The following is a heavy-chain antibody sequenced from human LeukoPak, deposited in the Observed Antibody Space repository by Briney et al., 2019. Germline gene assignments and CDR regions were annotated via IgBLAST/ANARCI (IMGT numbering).Heavy chain of an antibody. V-gene: IGHV3-30*02. CDR3: AKLPYSSSWYGFDY. CDR1: GFTFSSYG. CDR2: IRYDGSNK. D-gene: IGHD6-13*01. J-gene: IGHJ4*02. Sequence: PGGSLRLSCAASGFTFSSYGMHWVRQAPGKGLEWVAFIRYDGSNKCYADSVKGRFTISRDNSKNTLYLQMNSLRAEDTAVYYCAKLPYSSSWYGFDYWGQGTLVTVSS.